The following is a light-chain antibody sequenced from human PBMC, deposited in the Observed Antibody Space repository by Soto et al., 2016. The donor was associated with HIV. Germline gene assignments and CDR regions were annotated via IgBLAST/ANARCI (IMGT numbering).Light chain of an antibody. V-gene: IGLV3-25*03. CDR1: TLPKQY. J-gene: IGLJ2*01. Sequence: SYKLTQPPSVSVSPGQTASITCSGDTLPKQYAYWYQQKPGQAPVLVIYKDSERPSGIPERFSGSSSGTTVTLTISGVQAEDEADYYCQSADSSGTYKNVVFGGGTKLTVL. CDR3: QSADSSGTYKNVV. CDR2: KDS.